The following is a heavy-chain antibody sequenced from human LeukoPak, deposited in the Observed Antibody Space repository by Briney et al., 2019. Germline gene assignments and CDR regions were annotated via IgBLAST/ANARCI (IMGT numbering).Heavy chain of an antibody. CDR1: GGSISSSNYY. D-gene: IGHD5-18*01. V-gene: IGHV4-39*07. CDR2: IYYSGST. J-gene: IGHJ4*02. Sequence: PSETLSLTCSVSGGSISSSNYYWGWIRQPPGKGLEWIGSIYYSGSTYYNPSLKSRVTISVDTSKNQFSLKLSSVTAADTAVYYCASREQLWLSYFDYWGQGTLVTVSS. CDR3: ASREQLWLSYFDY.